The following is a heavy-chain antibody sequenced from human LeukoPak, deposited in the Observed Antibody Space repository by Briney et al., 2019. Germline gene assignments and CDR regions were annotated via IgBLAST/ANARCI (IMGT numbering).Heavy chain of an antibody. Sequence: GGSLRLSCAASGFTFSSYAMHWVRQAPGKGLEWVAVISYDGSNKYYADSVKGRFTISRDNSKNTLYLQMSSLRAEDTAVYYCARAITVTRSRSNWFDPWGQGTLVTVSS. D-gene: IGHD4-17*01. J-gene: IGHJ5*02. CDR1: GFTFSSYA. V-gene: IGHV3-30-3*01. CDR3: ARAITVTRSRSNWFDP. CDR2: ISYDGSNK.